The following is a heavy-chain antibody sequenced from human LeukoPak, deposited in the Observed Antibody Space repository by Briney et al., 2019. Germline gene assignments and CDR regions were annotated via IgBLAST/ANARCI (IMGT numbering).Heavy chain of an antibody. J-gene: IGHJ4*02. CDR2: ISTRSSYI. V-gene: IGHV3-21*01. CDR1: GFIFSSYS. Sequence: GGSLRLSCAASGFIFSSYSMNWVRQAPGKGLEWVSTISTRSSYIYYADSLKGRFTISRDNAKNSLYLQMNSLRAEDTAVYYCARELATVVILNVWGQGTLVTVSS. CDR3: ARELATVVILNV. D-gene: IGHD4-23*01.